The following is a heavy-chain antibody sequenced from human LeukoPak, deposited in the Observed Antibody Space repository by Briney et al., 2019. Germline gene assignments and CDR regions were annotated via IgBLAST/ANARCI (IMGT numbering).Heavy chain of an antibody. J-gene: IGHJ4*02. Sequence: GGSLRLSCAASGFTFSSYAMHWVRQAPGKGLEWVAVISYDGSNKYYADSVKGRFTISRDNAKNSLYLQMNSLRAEDTAVYYCAREGTTVVVTAYFFDYGGQGTLVTVSS. CDR3: AREGTTVVVTAYFFDY. D-gene: IGHD2-21*02. CDR1: GFTFSSYA. CDR2: ISYDGSNK. V-gene: IGHV3-30-3*01.